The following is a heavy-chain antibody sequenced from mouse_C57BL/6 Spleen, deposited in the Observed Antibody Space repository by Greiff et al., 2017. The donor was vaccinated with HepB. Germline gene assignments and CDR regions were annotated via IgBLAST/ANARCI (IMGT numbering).Heavy chain of an antibody. V-gene: IGHV1-59*01. CDR1: GYTFTSYW. Sequence: VQLQQPGAELVRPGTSVKLSCKASGYTFTSYWMHWVKQRPGQGLEWIGVIDPSDSYTNYNQKFKGKATLTVDTSSSTAYMQLSSLTSEDSAVYYCARFGTARGAMDYWGQGTSVTVSS. D-gene: IGHD1-2*01. J-gene: IGHJ4*01. CDR2: IDPSDSYT. CDR3: ARFGTARGAMDY.